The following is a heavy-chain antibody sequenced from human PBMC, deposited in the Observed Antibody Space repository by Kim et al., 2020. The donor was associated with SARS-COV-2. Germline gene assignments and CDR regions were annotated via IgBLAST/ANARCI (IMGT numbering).Heavy chain of an antibody. CDR2: VSSSGGTM. CDR3: ARAPGYGGVSSPTSFDI. V-gene: IGHV3-48*04. J-gene: IGHJ3*02. D-gene: IGHD4-17*01. CDR1: GFTFSGYS. Sequence: GGSLRLSCAASGFTFSGYSMNWVRQAPGRGLEWLAYVSSSGGTMYYVDSVRDRFTISSDNDKSSLYLQMDSLSAEDTAVYYCARAPGYGGVSSPTSFDIWGQGTMITVSS.